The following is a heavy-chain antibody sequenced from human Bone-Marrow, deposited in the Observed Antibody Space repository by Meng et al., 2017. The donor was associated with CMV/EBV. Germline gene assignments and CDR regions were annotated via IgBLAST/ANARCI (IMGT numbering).Heavy chain of an antibody. CDR3: AREDIVVVPAALKGYNWFDP. Sequence: SETLSLICTVSGGSISSSSYYWGWIRQPPGKGLEWIGSIYYSGSTYYNPSLKSRVTISVDTSKNQFSLKLSSVTAADTAVYYCAREDIVVVPAALKGYNWFDPWGQGTLVTVSS. V-gene: IGHV4-39*07. CDR2: IYYSGST. CDR1: GGSISSSSYY. J-gene: IGHJ5*02. D-gene: IGHD2-2*01.